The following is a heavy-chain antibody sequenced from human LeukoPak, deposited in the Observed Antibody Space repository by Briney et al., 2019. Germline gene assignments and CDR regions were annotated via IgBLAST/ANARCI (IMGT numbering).Heavy chain of an antibody. CDR1: GGSFSGYY. J-gene: IGHJ4*02. CDR2: INHSGST. Sequence: PSETLSLTCAVYGGSFSGYYWSWIRQPPGKGLEWIGEINHSGSTNYNPSLKSRVTISVDTSKNQFSLKLSSVTAADTAVYYCASLVVPAASWGQGTLVTVSS. D-gene: IGHD2-2*01. CDR3: ASLVVPAAS. V-gene: IGHV4-34*01.